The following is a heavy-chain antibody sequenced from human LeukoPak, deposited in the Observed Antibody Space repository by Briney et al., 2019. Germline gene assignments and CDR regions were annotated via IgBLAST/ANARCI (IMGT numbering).Heavy chain of an antibody. J-gene: IGHJ4*02. Sequence: QPGGSLRLSCAASGFIFSHSWMSWVRQVPGKGLEWVANLKPDGSDKYYVDSVKGRFTISRDNAKNSLYLQMDSLRAEDTAVYYCASELQWSFYYWGQGTLVTVSS. D-gene: IGHD2-15*01. CDR1: GFIFSHSW. V-gene: IGHV3-7*04. CDR2: LKPDGSDK. CDR3: ASELQWSFYY.